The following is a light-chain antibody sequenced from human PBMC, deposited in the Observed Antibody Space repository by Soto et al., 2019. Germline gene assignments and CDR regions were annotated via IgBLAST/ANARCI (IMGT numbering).Light chain of an antibody. CDR2: HAS. J-gene: IGKJ1*01. CDR1: QSVRDY. CDR3: QHYSIWPRT. Sequence: EVVLTQSPGTLSLSPGEQATLSCRASQSVRDYLAWYQQKPGQAPRLLIYHASIRATGIPARFSGSGSGTDFTLTISSLEPEDFAVYFCQHYSIWPRTFGQGTKVDIK. V-gene: IGKV3-11*01.